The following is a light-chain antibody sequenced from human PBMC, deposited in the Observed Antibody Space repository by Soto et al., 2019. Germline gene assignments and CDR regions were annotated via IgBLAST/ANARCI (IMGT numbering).Light chain of an antibody. V-gene: IGKV3-15*01. J-gene: IGKJ4*01. CDR3: HQYNNWPQT. CDR1: QSVSDD. CDR2: GAS. Sequence: IVLTQSPAALSVSPGERVSLSCRASQSVSDDLAWYQQKPGKAPRLVIHGASTRATDFPARFSGSGSGTEFTLTLSSLQSEDFGVYFCHQYNNWPQTFGGGTKVEIK.